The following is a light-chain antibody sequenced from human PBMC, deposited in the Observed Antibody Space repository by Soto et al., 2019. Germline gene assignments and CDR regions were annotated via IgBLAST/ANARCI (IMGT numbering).Light chain of an antibody. J-gene: IGLJ1*01. Sequence: QSALTQPHSVSGSPGQSVTISCTGTSSDVGGYNYVSWYQHHPGKAPKLIIYDVSERPSGVPDRFSGSKSGNTGNTASLTISGLQAEDEADYYCGSYAGSYTHVFGSGTKLTVL. CDR3: GSYAGSYTHV. CDR1: SSDVGGYNY. V-gene: IGLV2-11*01. CDR2: DVS.